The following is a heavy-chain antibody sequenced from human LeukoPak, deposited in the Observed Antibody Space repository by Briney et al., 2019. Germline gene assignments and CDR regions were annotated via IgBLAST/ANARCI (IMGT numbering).Heavy chain of an antibody. V-gene: IGHV3-7*03. CDR3: ARDPSTTGWTH. D-gene: IGHD2-2*01. J-gene: IGHJ4*02. Sequence: GGSLRLSCAASGFTFSTYWMKWVRQAPGKGLEWVANINPDGSDKYYVDSVKGRFTISRDNAKNSLYLQMNSLRAEDTAVYYCARDPSTTGWTHWGQGTLVTVSS. CDR1: GFTFSTYW. CDR2: INPDGSDK.